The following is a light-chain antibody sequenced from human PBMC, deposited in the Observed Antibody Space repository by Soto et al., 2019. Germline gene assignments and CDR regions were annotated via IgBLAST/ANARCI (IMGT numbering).Light chain of an antibody. CDR2: SSV. CDR1: SSNIGAGYD. CDR3: QSYDSRLNGYV. J-gene: IGLJ1*01. V-gene: IGLV1-40*01. Sequence: QSVLTQPPSVSGSPGQWVTISCTGSSSNIGAGYDVHWYQQLPRTAPKLLIYSSVNRPSGVPDRFSASKSGTSASLAITGLRPEDEADYYCQSYDSRLNGYVFGTGTKVTVL.